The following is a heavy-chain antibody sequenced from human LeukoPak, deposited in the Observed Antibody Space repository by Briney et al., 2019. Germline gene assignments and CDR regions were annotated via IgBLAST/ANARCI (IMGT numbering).Heavy chain of an antibody. CDR1: GGSISSYY. CDR3: ARENYFDY. Sequence: SSETLSLTCTVSGGSISSYYWSWIRQPPGKGLEWIGYIYYSGSTNYNPSLKSRVTISVDTSKNQFSLNLSSVTAADTAVYYCARENYFDYWGQGTLVTVSS. J-gene: IGHJ4*02. CDR2: IYYSGST. V-gene: IGHV4-59*01.